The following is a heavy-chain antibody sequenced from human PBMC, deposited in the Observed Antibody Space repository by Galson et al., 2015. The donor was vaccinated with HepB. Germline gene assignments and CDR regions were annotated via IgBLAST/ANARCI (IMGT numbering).Heavy chain of an antibody. V-gene: IGHV3-30-3*01. J-gene: IGHJ3*02. CDR1: GFTFSSYA. CDR3: AREAPKDAFDI. CDR2: ISYDGSNK. Sequence: SLRLSCAASGFTFSSYAMHWVRQAPGKGLEWVAVISYDGSNKYYADSVKGRFTISRDNSKNTLYLQMNSLRAEDTAVYYCAREAPKDAFDIWGQGTMVTVSS. D-gene: IGHD6-6*01.